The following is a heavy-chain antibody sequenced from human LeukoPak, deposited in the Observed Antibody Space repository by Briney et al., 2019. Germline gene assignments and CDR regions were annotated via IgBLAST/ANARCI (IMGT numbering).Heavy chain of an antibody. CDR1: GFTFSSYG. CDR2: IRYDGSNK. Sequence: GGSLRLSCAASGFTFSSYGMHWVRQAPGKGLEWVAFIRYDGSNKYYADSVKGRFTISRDNAKNSLYLQMNSLRAEDTAVYHCAREGYYDFWSGYYHRYYYMDVWGKGTTVTVSS. CDR3: AREGYYDFWSGYYHRYYYMDV. J-gene: IGHJ6*03. D-gene: IGHD3-3*01. V-gene: IGHV3-30*02.